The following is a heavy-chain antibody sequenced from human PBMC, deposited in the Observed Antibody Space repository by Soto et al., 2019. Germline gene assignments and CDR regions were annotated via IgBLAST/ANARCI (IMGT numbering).Heavy chain of an antibody. CDR2: INHSGST. CDR1: GGSFSGYY. Sequence: SETLSLTCAVYGGSFSGYYWSWIRQPPGKGLEWIGEINHSGSTNYNPSLKSRVTISVDTSKNQFSLKLSSVPAADTAVYYCARSKPIHCSSTSCYTYYYYGMDVWGQGTTVTVSS. V-gene: IGHV4-34*01. CDR3: ARSKPIHCSSTSCYTYYYYGMDV. J-gene: IGHJ6*02. D-gene: IGHD2-2*02.